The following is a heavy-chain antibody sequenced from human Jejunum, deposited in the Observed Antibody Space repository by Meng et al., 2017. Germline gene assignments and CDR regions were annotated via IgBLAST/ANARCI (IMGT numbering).Heavy chain of an antibody. V-gene: IGHV4-4*02. CDR1: GDSISGSNW. J-gene: IGHJ4*02. Sequence: QVQLQESGPGLVKPSGSLSLTWAWAGDSISGSNWWSWVRQPPGKGLEWIGEIYHSGITYYNPSLKSRVTISVDKSKNQFSLRLSFVTAADTAVYYCAKYSRGFDSWGQGTLVTVSS. CDR2: IYHSGIT. D-gene: IGHD2-15*01. CDR3: AKYSRGFDS.